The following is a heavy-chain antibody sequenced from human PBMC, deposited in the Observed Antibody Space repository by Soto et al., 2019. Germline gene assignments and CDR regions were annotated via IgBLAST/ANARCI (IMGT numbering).Heavy chain of an antibody. D-gene: IGHD5-12*01. V-gene: IGHV1-69*13. CDR3: AREKMDIVATIGGPRDDAFDI. CDR2: IIPIFGTA. J-gene: IGHJ3*02. Sequence: SVKVSCKASGGTFSSYAISWVRQAPGQGLEWMGGIIPIFGTANYAQKFQGRVTITADESTSTAYMELSSLRSEDTAVYYCAREKMDIVATIGGPRDDAFDIWGQGTMVTVSS. CDR1: GGTFSSYA.